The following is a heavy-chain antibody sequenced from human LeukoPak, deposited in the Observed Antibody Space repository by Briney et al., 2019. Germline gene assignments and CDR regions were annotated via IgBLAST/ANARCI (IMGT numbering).Heavy chain of an antibody. J-gene: IGHJ6*04. V-gene: IGHV4-31*03. D-gene: IGHD3-10*01. CDR2: IYYSGST. CDR1: GGSISSGGYY. CDR3: ARDRNVRPTKYYYGSGTTSGMDV. Sequence: SETLSLTCTVSGGSISSGGYYWSWIRQHPGKGLEWIGYIYYSGSTYYNPSLKSRVTISVDTSKNQFSLKLSSVTAADTAVYYYARDRNVRPTKYYYGSGTTSGMDVWGKGTTVTVSS.